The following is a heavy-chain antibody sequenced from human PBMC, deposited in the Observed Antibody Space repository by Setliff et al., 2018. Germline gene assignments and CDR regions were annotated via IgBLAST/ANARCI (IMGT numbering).Heavy chain of an antibody. CDR2: IGPYNGNT. D-gene: IGHD1-20*01. Sequence: ASVKVSCKASGYTFTRYGISWVRQAPGKGFEWMGWIGPYNGNTYYAQKFQGRVAITTDTSTSTAYMELRSLRSDDTAVYYCAKGGNITRETYYYYGMDVWCQGTTVTSP. CDR1: GYTFTRYG. CDR3: AKGGNITRETYYYYGMDV. J-gene: IGHJ6*02. V-gene: IGHV1-18*01.